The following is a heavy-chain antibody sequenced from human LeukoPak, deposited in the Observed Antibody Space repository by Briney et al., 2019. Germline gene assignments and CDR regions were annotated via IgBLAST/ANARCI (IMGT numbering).Heavy chain of an antibody. J-gene: IGHJ4*02. CDR2: IIPILGIA. V-gene: IGHV1-69*02. CDR1: GGTFSSYT. Sequence: SVKVSCKASGGTFSSYTISWVRQAPGQGLEWMGRIIPILGIANYAQKFQGRVTITADKSTSTAYMELSSLRSEDTAVYYCARYPGIAVAGYYSDYWGQGTLVTVSS. CDR3: ARYPGIAVAGYYSDY. D-gene: IGHD6-19*01.